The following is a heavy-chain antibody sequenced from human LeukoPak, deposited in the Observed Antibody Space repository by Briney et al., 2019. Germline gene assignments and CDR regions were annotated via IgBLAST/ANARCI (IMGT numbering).Heavy chain of an antibody. CDR2: IIPILGIA. D-gene: IGHD1-26*01. CDR1: GGTFSSYA. V-gene: IGHV1-69*04. CDR3: ARATVGATTAYFDY. J-gene: IGHJ4*02. Sequence: GASVKVSCKASGGTFSSYAINWVRQAPGQGLEWMGRIIPILGIANYAQKFQGRVTITADKSTSTAYMELSSLRSEDTAVYYCARATVGATTAYFDYWGQGTLVTVSS.